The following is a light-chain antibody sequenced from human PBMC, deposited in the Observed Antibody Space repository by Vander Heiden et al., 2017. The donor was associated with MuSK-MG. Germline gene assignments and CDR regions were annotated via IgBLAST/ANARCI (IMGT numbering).Light chain of an antibody. Sequence: IVMPQTTLSLSVSTGQTDSISCKYSQSLLHSDRKTYLDWYLQKPGKAPQLLIYEVSNWFSGVPDRFSGSGSGTDFTLKISRVEAEDVGVYYCMQSIHLPSTFGQGTRLEIK. CDR3: MQSIHLPST. V-gene: IGKV2D-29*01. J-gene: IGKJ5*01. CDR1: QSLLHSDRKTY. CDR2: EVS.